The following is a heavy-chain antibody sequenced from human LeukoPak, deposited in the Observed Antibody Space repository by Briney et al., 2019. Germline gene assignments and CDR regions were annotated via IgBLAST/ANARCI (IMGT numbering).Heavy chain of an antibody. CDR2: ALYTGST. CDR3: ARDNGYSYGIDY. J-gene: IGHJ4*02. V-gene: IGHV4-59*01. Sequence: PSETLSLICSVSGGSISSYFWSWIRQALGKGLEWVGYALYTGSTEYNPALKSRVTISLDTSNNQFSLRLSSVTAADTAVYYCARDNGYSYGIDYWGQGRLVTVSS. D-gene: IGHD5-18*01. CDR1: GGSISSYF.